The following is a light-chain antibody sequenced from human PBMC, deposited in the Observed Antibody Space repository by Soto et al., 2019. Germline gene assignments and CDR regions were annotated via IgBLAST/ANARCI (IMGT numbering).Light chain of an antibody. V-gene: IGLV2-8*01. CDR1: SSDVGAHNF. J-gene: IGLJ1*01. CDR2: EVS. CDR3: SSYAGSNNYV. Sequence: QSVLTQRPSASGSPVQSVPISCTGTSSDVGAHNFVSWHQQHPGKAPKLMIYEVSKRPSGVPDRFSGSKSGNTASLTVSGLQAEDEADYYCSSYAGSNNYVFGTGTKVTVL.